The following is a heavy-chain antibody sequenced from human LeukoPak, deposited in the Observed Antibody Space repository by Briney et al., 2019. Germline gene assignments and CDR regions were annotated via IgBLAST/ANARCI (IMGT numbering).Heavy chain of an antibody. J-gene: IGHJ4*02. D-gene: IGHD2-8*01. CDR3: ARDWVQYDLPRYSDC. Sequence: PGGPLRPPCGPSEFTSTTNYLTGVRQPLGKGLDGVSGLYSGGGTYYADSVKGRFDISRDNSKNTLYLQMNSLRAEDTAVYYCARDWVQYDLPRYSDCWGQGALVTVSS. CDR1: EFTSTTNY. V-gene: IGHV3-66*01. CDR2: LYSGGGT.